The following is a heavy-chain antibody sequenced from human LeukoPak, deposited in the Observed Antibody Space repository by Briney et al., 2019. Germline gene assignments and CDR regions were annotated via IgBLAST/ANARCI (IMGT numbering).Heavy chain of an antibody. CDR3: AGDGYSGSDAL. D-gene: IGHD5-12*01. CDR1: GGSISSCSFY. CDR2: IYHSGST. V-gene: IGHV4-61*01. Sequence: PSQTLSLTCTVSGGSISSCSFYWSWIPQPPGKGLVWNGYIYHSGSTNYNPSLESRVKISVYTSQNQFYLKLSSVTAADTAVDYCAGDGYSGSDALWGQGTLVTVSS. J-gene: IGHJ4*02.